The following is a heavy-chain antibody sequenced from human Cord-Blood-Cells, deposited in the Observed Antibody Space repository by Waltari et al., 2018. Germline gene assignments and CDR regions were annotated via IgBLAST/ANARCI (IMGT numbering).Heavy chain of an antibody. CDR2: IYYSGST. Sequence: QLQLQESGPGLVKPSETLSLTCTVSGGSISSSSYYWGWIRQPPGKGLEWIGSIYYSGSTYYTPPRQSRVTISVDTSKNQFSLKLSSVTAADTAVYYCARPRTTGSSYFDYWGQGTLVTVSS. J-gene: IGHJ4*02. CDR3: ARPRTTGSSYFDY. CDR1: GGSISSSSYY. D-gene: IGHD3-10*01. V-gene: IGHV4-39*01.